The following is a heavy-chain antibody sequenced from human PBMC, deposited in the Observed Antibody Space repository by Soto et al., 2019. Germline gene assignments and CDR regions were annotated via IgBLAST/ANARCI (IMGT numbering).Heavy chain of an antibody. CDR3: AKDLAPPTFDFDY. J-gene: IGHJ4*02. V-gene: IGHV3-23*01. CDR2: ISGSGGST. Sequence: EVQLLESGGGLVQPGGSLRLSCAASGFTFSSYAMSWVRQAPGKGLEWVSAISGSGGSTYYADSVMGRFTISRDNSKNSVYLQMNSLRAEDTAVYYCAKDLAPPTFDFDYWGQGTLVTVSS. CDR1: GFTFSSYA.